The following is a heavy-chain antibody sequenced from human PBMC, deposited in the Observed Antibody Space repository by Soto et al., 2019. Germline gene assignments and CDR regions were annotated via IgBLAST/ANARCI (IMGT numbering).Heavy chain of an antibody. J-gene: IGHJ6*02. CDR2: IIPILGIA. CDR3: ARVDTGVYYYYGMDV. Sequence: QVQLVQSGAEVKKPGSSVKVSCKASGGTFSSYTISWVRQAPGQGLEWMGRIIPILGIANYAQKFQGRVTIXXDXSXXTAYMELSSLRSEDTAVYYCARVDTGVYYYYGMDVWGQGTTVTVSS. V-gene: IGHV1-69*02. D-gene: IGHD5-18*01. CDR1: GGTFSSYT.